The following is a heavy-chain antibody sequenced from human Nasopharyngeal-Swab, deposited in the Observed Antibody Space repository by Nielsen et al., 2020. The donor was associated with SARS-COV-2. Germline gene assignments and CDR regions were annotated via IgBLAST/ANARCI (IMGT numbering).Heavy chain of an antibody. V-gene: IGHV4-30-2*01. CDR2: MSHTASS. CDR3: ARGRGTGYDWGFDY. CDR1: GGSISSGGYS. Sequence: LRLSCTVSGGSISSGGYSWSWIRQPPGTGLEWIGFMSHTASSYDNPSLKSRVTISVDRSKNQFSLNLRSVTAADTAVYYCARGRGTGYDWGFDYWGQGVLVTVSS. J-gene: IGHJ4*02. D-gene: IGHD5-12*01.